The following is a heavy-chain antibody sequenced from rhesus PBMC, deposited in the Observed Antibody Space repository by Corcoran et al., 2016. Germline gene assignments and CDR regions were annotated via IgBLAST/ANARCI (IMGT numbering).Heavy chain of an antibody. D-gene: IGHD6-37*01. V-gene: IGHV4S11*01. CDR3: ARSYSGGWKLDV. J-gene: IGHJ5-2*02. CDR2: IYGSGSNT. Sequence: QVQLQESGPGLVKPLETLSLTRAVSGGSISSNSWSWIRQPPGKELEWIGYIYGSGSNTNYNPSLKSRVTLSVDTSKNQFSLKLTSVTAADTAVYFCARSYSGGWKLDVWGRGVLVAVSS. CDR1: GGSISSNS.